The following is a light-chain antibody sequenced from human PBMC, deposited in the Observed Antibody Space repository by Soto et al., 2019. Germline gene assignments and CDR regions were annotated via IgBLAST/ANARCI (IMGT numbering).Light chain of an antibody. Sequence: QSLLTQPPCASGSPGQSVTISCTGTSSDVGGYNFVSWYQQHPGKAPKLMIYEVSERPSGVPDRFSGSKSGNTASLTVSGLQAEDEADYYCSSYAGSNIVVFGGGTKLTVL. CDR3: SSYAGSNIVV. V-gene: IGLV2-8*01. CDR1: SSDVGGYNF. CDR2: EVS. J-gene: IGLJ2*01.